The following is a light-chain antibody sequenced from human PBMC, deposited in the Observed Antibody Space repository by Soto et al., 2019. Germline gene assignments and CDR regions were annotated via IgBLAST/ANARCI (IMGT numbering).Light chain of an antibody. CDR2: DAS. CDR1: QSIGIW. Sequence: DIQMTQSPSTXSASVGDGVTITCRASQSIGIWLAWYQQKPGKAPNLLIFDASSLKSGVPSRFSGSGSGTEFTLTISSLQPDDFATYYCQQYHSYSYTFGQGTKVDIK. J-gene: IGKJ2*01. V-gene: IGKV1-5*01. CDR3: QQYHSYSYT.